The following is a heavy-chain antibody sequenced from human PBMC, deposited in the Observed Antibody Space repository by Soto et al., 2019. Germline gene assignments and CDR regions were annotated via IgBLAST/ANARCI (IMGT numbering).Heavy chain of an antibody. CDR2: IYYSGST. D-gene: IGHD1-26*01. V-gene: IGHV4-4*02. CDR3: VHHGGDPYYHDF. Sequence: QVQLQESGPGLVNPSGTLSLTCAVSGGSLSSSTWWSWVRQPPGKALEWLGEIYYSGSTKYNPSLNSRVTISADQSKNDFSLRLNSVTAADTAVYYCVHHGGDPYYHDFWGQGSLVTVSS. J-gene: IGHJ4*02. CDR1: GGSLSSSTW.